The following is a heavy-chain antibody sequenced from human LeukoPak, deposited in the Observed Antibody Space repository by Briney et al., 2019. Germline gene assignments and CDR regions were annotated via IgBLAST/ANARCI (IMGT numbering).Heavy chain of an antibody. J-gene: IGHJ3*02. CDR3: ARDSPYSDYLIGGAFNI. V-gene: IGHV3-53*01. Sequence: GGSLRLSCAASGVTVSNNYMRWVRQAPGKGLEWVSLIYSGGRTDYADSVKGRFTISRDSSKNTLYLQMNSLGAEDTAVYYCARDSPYSDYLIGGAFNIWGQGTMVTVSS. CDR2: IYSGGRT. D-gene: IGHD4-11*01. CDR1: GVTVSNNY.